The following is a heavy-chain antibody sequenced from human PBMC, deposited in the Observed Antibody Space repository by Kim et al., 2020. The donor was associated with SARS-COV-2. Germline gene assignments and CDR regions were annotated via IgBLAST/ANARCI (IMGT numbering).Heavy chain of an antibody. Sequence: GGSLRLSCAASGFNFSQHEMHWVRQASGKGLEWVGRISNRAKNYITAYVASAKGRFTVSRDDSRNSLYLQMDSLRTEDTAVYYCVGLLGHCYTPVCPRRWFCPWGPGARVTLSS. CDR3: VGLLGHCYTPVCPRRWFCP. V-gene: IGHV3-72*01. J-gene: IGHJ5*02. CDR1: GFNFSQHE. D-gene: IGHD3-16*02. CDR2: ISNRAKNYIT.